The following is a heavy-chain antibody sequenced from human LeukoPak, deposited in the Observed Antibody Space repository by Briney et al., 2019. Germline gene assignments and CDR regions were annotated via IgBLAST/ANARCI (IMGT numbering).Heavy chain of an antibody. CDR2: INPNSGDT. Sequence: ASVKVSCEASGYSFTGYYMHWVRQAPGQGLEWMGWINPNSGDTNFAQNFQGRVTMTRDTSISTVYMELSRLRSDDTAVFYCARGYYDSSDFEYFQHWGQGTLVTVSS. D-gene: IGHD3-22*01. CDR1: GYSFTGYY. J-gene: IGHJ1*01. V-gene: IGHV1-2*02. CDR3: ARGYYDSSDFEYFQH.